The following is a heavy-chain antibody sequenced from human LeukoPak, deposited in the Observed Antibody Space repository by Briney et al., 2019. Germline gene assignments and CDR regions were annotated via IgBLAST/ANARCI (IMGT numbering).Heavy chain of an antibody. Sequence: GGSLRLSCAASGFTFSNAWMNWVRQAPGKGLEWVGRINSKTDGGTTDYAAPVKGRFTISRDDSKNTLYLQMNSLKTEDTAVYYCTTDLYCSSTSCYAVDYWGQGTLVTVSS. CDR3: TTDLYCSSTSCYAVDY. V-gene: IGHV3-15*07. D-gene: IGHD2-2*01. CDR2: INSKTDGGTT. J-gene: IGHJ4*02. CDR1: GFTFSNAW.